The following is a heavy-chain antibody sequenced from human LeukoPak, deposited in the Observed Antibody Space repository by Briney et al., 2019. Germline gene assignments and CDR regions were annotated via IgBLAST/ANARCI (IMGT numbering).Heavy chain of an antibody. CDR1: GFTFSSYA. V-gene: IGHV3-30*04. D-gene: IGHD3-10*01. CDR3: ARGSTLLWFGDMDV. Sequence: GRSLRLPCAASGFTFSSYAMHWVRQAPGKGLEWVAVISYDGSNKYYADSVKGRFRISRDNSKNTLYLQMNSLRVEDTAVYYCARGSTLLWFGDMDVWGKGTTVTVSS. J-gene: IGHJ6*03. CDR2: ISYDGSNK.